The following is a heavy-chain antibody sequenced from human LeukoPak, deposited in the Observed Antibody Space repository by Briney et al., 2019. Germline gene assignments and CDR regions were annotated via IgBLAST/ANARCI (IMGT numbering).Heavy chain of an antibody. CDR2: ISAYNGNT. CDR1: GYTFTSYG. CDR3: ARVSLVISLFDY. V-gene: IGHV1-18*01. Sequence: ASVKVSCKASGYTFTSYGISWVRHAPGQGLEWMGRISAYNGNTNYAQKLQGRVTMSTDTSTSTAYMELRSLRSDDTAVYYCARVSLVISLFDYWGQGTLVTVSS. D-gene: IGHD3-10*01. J-gene: IGHJ4*02.